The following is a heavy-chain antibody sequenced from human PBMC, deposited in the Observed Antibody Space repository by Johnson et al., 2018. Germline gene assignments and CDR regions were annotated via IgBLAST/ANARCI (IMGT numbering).Heavy chain of an antibody. CDR3: TRDCMMMTLGGVIGPGDYYMDV. V-gene: IGHV3-49*03. CDR2: IRSKAYGGTT. Sequence: VQLVQSGGGLVQPGRSLRLSCTASGFTFGDYAMSWFRQAPGKGLEWVGFIRSKAYGGTTEYAASVKGRFTISRDDSKSIAYLQMNSLKTEDTAVYYCTRDCMMMTLGGVIGPGDYYMDVWGKGTTVTVSS. J-gene: IGHJ6*03. CDR1: GFTFGDYA. D-gene: IGHD3-16*02.